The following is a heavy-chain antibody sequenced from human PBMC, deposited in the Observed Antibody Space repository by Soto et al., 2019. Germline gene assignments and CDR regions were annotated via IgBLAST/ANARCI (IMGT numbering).Heavy chain of an antibody. CDR3: ARDRIYSSSWHDY. D-gene: IGHD6-13*01. Sequence: PGGSLRLSCAASGFTFSIYAMHWVGQAPGKGLEWVAVISYDGSNKYYADSVKGRFTISRDNSKNTLYLQMNSLRAEDTAVYYCARDRIYSSSWHDYWGQGTLVTVSS. J-gene: IGHJ4*02. V-gene: IGHV3-30-3*01. CDR1: GFTFSIYA. CDR2: ISYDGSNK.